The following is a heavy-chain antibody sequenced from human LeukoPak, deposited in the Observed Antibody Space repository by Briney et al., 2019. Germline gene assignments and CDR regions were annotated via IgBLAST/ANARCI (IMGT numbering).Heavy chain of an antibody. CDR1: GGSISSSNW. CDR2: IYHSGST. Sequence: SSETLSLTCAVSGGSISSSNWWSWVRQPPGKGLEWIGEIYHSGSTNYNPSLKSRVTISVDKSKNQFSLKLSSVTAADTAVYYCARDLGLWFGELFIFDYWGQGTLVTVSS. D-gene: IGHD3-10*01. V-gene: IGHV4-4*02. J-gene: IGHJ4*02. CDR3: ARDLGLWFGELFIFDY.